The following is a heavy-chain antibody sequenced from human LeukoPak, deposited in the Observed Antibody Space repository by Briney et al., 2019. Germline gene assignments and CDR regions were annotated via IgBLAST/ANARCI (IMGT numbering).Heavy chain of an antibody. J-gene: IGHJ5*02. CDR3: ARSCSSTSCYVPGYNWFDP. Sequence: SETLSLTCAVYGGSFSGYYWSWIRQPPGKGLEWIGEINHSGSTNYNPSLKSRVTISVDTSKNQFSLKLSSVTAADTAVYYCARSCSSTSCYVPGYNWFDPWGQGTLVTVSS. D-gene: IGHD2-2*01. CDR2: INHSGST. V-gene: IGHV4-34*01. CDR1: GGSFSGYY.